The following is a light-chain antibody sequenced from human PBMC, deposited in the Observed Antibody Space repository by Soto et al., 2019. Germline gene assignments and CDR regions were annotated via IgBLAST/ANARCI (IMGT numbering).Light chain of an antibody. J-gene: IGKJ2*03. V-gene: IGKV3-15*01. Sequence: ELVMTHSPATLSVSRGERANLWWRASQSGIGSYLSWYQQKPGQAPRLLIYGASPRATGVPDRFSASGSGTEFTLSSSSLQSEDFAVYDCQQYNNWPPNSFGQGTKVDIK. CDR1: QSGIGSY. CDR2: GAS. CDR3: QQYNNWPPNS.